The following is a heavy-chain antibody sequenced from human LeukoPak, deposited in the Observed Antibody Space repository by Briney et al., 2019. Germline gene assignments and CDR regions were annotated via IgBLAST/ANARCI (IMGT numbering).Heavy chain of an antibody. CDR1: GFTFSNYG. V-gene: IGHV3-33*02. CDR2: MWYDGSIK. J-gene: IGHJ6*03. D-gene: IGHD5-24*01. Sequence: GGSLRLSCAASGFTFSNYGMHWVRQAPGKGLEWLAIMWYDGSIKYYADSAKGRFTISRDNSKNTVFLQMNSLRAEDTAVYYCARGRDGYNYYYYYYMDVWGIGTTVTVSS. CDR3: ARGRDGYNYYYYYYMDV.